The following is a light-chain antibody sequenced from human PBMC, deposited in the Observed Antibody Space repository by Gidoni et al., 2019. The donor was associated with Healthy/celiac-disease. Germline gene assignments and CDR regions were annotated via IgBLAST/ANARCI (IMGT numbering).Light chain of an antibody. CDR2: KDT. CDR1: ALPKQY. Sequence: SYELTQPPSVSASPGQTARITCSGDALPKQYAYWYQQKAGQAPVLVIKKDTGRPSGIPERFSGSSSGTTVTLTISGVQAEDEADYYCQSADSSGTYVEFGGGTKLTVL. V-gene: IGLV3-25*03. J-gene: IGLJ2*01. CDR3: QSADSSGTYVE.